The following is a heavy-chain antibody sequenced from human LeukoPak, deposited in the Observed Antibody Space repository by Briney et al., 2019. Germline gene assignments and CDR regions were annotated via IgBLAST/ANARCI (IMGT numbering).Heavy chain of an antibody. V-gene: IGHV1-69*13. D-gene: IGHD2-15*01. J-gene: IGHJ6*02. CDR3: AREYVALGYCSGGSCLGGMDV. CDR2: ITPIFGTA. Sequence: SVKVSCKASGGTFSSYAISWVRQAPGQGLEWMGGITPIFGTANYAQKFQGRVTITADESTSTAYMELSGLRSEDTAVYYCAREYVALGYCSGGSCLGGMDVWGQGTTVTVSS. CDR1: GGTFSSYA.